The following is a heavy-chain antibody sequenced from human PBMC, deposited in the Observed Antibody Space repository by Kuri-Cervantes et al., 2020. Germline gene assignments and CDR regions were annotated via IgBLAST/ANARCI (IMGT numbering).Heavy chain of an antibody. V-gene: IGHV4-34*01. CDR2: INHSGST. D-gene: IGHD2-2*01. CDR1: GGSFSSYY. CDR3: ARDGCSSTSCYYFSAFAI. Sequence: SETLSLTCAVYGGSFSSYYWSWIRQPPGKGLVWIGEINHSGSTNYNPSLKSRVTISKDTSKNQFSLKLSSVTAADTAVYYCARDGCSSTSCYYFSAFAIWGQGTMVTVSS. J-gene: IGHJ3*02.